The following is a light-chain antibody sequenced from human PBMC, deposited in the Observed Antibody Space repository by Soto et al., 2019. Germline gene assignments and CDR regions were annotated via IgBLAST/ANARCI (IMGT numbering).Light chain of an antibody. CDR1: SSDVGGYNY. Sequence: QSALTQPPSASGSPGQSVTISCTGTSSDVGGYNYVSWYQQHPGKAPKLMIYEVSKRPSGVPDRFSGSKSGNTASLTVSGLQAEDEADYYCQSSDSRLSGSDVFGTGTKVTVL. V-gene: IGLV2-8*01. J-gene: IGLJ1*01. CDR2: EVS. CDR3: QSSDSRLSGSDV.